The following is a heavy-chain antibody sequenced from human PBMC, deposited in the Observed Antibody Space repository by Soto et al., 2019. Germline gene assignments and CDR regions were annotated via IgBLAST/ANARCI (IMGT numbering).Heavy chain of an antibody. J-gene: IGHJ4*02. D-gene: IGHD1-26*01. CDR1: GXTFSSYR. Sequence: GSLRLSGAASGXTFSSYRMNWVRQAPGKGLELVSSISSSSSYIYYADSVQGRFTTSRDNAKNSLYMQMNSLRAEDTAVYYCAREKNRGYYYYYGMDGFDYWGQGTLGTVSS. V-gene: IGHV3-21*01. CDR2: ISSSSSYI. CDR3: AREKNRGYYYYYGMDGFDY.